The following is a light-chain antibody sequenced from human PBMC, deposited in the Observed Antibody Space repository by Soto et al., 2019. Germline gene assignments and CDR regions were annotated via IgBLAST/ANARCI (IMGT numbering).Light chain of an antibody. Sequence: QSVLTQPSSLSGSPGQSIAISCTGTSSDIGAYNYVSWYQHHPGKAPKLIIYDVSSRPSGVSNRFSGSKSGNAASLTISGLQADDEADYFCASYTAYNPLVVFGGGTQLTVL. CDR1: SSDIGAYNY. V-gene: IGLV2-14*01. J-gene: IGLJ2*01. CDR3: ASYTAYNPLVV. CDR2: DVS.